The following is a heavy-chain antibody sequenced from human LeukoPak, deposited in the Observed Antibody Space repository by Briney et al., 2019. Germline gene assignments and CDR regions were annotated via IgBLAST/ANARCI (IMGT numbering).Heavy chain of an antibody. CDR2: IFYGGSA. J-gene: IGHJ4*02. CDR3: ARGSTLIRGFDY. V-gene: IGHV4-31*03. D-gene: IGHD3-10*01. Sequence: SQTLSLTCTVSGGSISSGDYYWNWIRQHPEKSLEWIGYIFYGGSAYYNPSLKSRVTISVDTSKNQFSLKLSSVTAADTAVYYCARGSTLIRGFDYWGQGTLVTVSS. CDR1: GGSISSGDYY.